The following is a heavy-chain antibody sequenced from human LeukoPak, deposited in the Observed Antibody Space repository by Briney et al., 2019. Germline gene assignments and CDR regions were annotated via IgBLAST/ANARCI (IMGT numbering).Heavy chain of an antibody. D-gene: IGHD4-17*01. J-gene: IGHJ4*02. V-gene: IGHV3-74*01. CDR1: GITFSRFW. CDR3: ARAGVTVTTGDFDY. Sequence: GGSLRLSCAVSGITFSRFWMHWVRQAPGKGLVWVSRINPDGTSRSYADSVKGRFTISRDNARNTLYLQMNSLRAEDTAVYYCARAGVTVTTGDFDYWGQGTLDTVSS. CDR2: INPDGTSR.